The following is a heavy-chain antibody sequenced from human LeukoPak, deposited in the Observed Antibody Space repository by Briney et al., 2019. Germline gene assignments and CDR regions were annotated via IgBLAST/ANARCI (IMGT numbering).Heavy chain of an antibody. Sequence: AGGSLRLSCAASGFNFSNYWIHWVRQAPGKGLVWVSRINSDGSRTSYADSVKGRFTISRDNSKNTLYLQMNSLRAEDTAVYYCARDRRGNSYGLYYFDYWGQGTLVTVSS. CDR2: INSDGSRT. CDR3: ARDRRGNSYGLYYFDY. V-gene: IGHV3-74*01. D-gene: IGHD5-18*01. CDR1: GFNFSNYW. J-gene: IGHJ4*02.